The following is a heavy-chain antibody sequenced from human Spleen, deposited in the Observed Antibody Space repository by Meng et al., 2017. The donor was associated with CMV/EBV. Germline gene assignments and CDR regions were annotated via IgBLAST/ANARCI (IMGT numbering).Heavy chain of an antibody. CDR1: GYTFIGYY. J-gene: IGHJ3*02. D-gene: IGHD5-12*01. V-gene: IGHV1-2*02. CDR3: ARTYDIVRYPYDI. Sequence: ASVKVSCKASGYTFIGYYVHWVRQAPEQGLEWMGWIDPKSGDTNSAQKFQGRVTMTRDTSISTGYMELNELTSDDTAVYYCARTYDIVRYPYDIWGQGTMVTVSS. CDR2: IDPKSGDT.